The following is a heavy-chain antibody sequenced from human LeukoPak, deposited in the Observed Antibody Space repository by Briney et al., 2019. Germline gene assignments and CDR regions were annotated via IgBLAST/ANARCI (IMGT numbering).Heavy chain of an antibody. Sequence: GASVKVSCKASGYTFTSYGISWVRQTPGQGLEWMGRINPDSDDTDYAQKFQGRVTMTRDTSISTAYMELSSLRSDDTAVYYCARDGLSPLDYWGQGTLVTVSS. CDR3: ARDGLSPLDY. D-gene: IGHD3-3*02. J-gene: IGHJ4*02. CDR1: GYTFTSYG. CDR2: INPDSDDT. V-gene: IGHV1-2*06.